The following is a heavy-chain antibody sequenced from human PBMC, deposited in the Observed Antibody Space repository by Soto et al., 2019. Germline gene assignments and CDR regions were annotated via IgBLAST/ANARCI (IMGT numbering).Heavy chain of an antibody. J-gene: IGHJ5*02. CDR3: ARDWGSRAPSSTWFDP. CDR2: IWYDGSNK. Sequence: QVQLVESGGGVVQPGRSLRLSCAASGFSFSNYGMHWVRQAPGKGLEWVAVIWYDGSNKYYADSVKGRFTISRDNSKNTLYLQMNSLRAEDTAVYYCARDWGSRAPSSTWFDPWGQGTLVTVSS. CDR1: GFSFSNYG. V-gene: IGHV3-33*01. D-gene: IGHD3-16*01.